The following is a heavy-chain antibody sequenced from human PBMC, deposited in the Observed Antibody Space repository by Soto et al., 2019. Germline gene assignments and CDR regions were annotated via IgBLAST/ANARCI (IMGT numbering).Heavy chain of an antibody. V-gene: IGHV2-70*04. CDR1: GFSLSTSGMR. Sequence: SGPTLVNPTQTLTLTCTFSGFSLSTSGMRVSWIRQPPGKALEWLARIDWDDDKFYSTSLKTRLTISKDTSKNQVVLTMTNMDPVDTATYYCARNAGYGMDVWGQGTTVTVSS. CDR3: ARNAGYGMDV. J-gene: IGHJ6*02. CDR2: IDWDDDK.